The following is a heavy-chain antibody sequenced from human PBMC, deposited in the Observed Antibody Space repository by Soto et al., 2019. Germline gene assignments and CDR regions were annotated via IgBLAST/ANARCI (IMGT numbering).Heavy chain of an antibody. V-gene: IGHV3-30*18. CDR2: ISYDGSNK. D-gene: IGHD6-13*01. Sequence: QVQLVESGGGVVQPGRSPRLSCAASGFTFSSYGMHWVRQAPGKGLEWVAVISYDGSNKYYADSVKGRFTISRDNSKNTLYLQMNSLRAEDTAVYYCAKDPYSRDVNWFDPWGQGTLVTVSS. CDR3: AKDPYSRDVNWFDP. CDR1: GFTFSSYG. J-gene: IGHJ5*02.